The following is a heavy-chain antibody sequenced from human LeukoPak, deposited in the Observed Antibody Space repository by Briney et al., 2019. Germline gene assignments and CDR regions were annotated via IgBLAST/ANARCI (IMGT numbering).Heavy chain of an antibody. CDR1: GFTFSSYS. V-gene: IGHV3-48*01. CDR3: ARVHHSSSWGTDDC. Sequence: PGGSLRLSCAASGFTFSSYSMNWVRQAPGKGLEWVSYISSSSSTIYYADSVKGRFTISRDNAKNSLYLQMNSLRAEDTAVYYCARVHHSSSWGTDDCWGQGTLVTVSS. J-gene: IGHJ4*02. D-gene: IGHD6-13*01. CDR2: ISSSSSTI.